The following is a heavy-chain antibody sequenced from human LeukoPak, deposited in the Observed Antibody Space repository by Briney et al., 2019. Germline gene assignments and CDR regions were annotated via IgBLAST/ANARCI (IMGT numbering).Heavy chain of an antibody. Sequence: PGGSLRLSCAASGFTFSSYGMRWVRQAPGKGLEWVSSISSSSSYIYYADSVKGRFTISRDNAKNSLYLQMNSLRAEDTAVYYCARDLRRGYSGYDPDYWGQGTLVTVSS. J-gene: IGHJ4*02. CDR2: ISSSSSYI. CDR3: ARDLRRGYSGYDPDY. D-gene: IGHD5-12*01. V-gene: IGHV3-21*01. CDR1: GFTFSSYG.